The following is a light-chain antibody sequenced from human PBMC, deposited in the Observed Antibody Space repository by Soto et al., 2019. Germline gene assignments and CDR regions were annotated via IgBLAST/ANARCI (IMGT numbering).Light chain of an antibody. CDR3: QQYNNWPYT. CDR2: GTS. CDR1: QNVGSN. J-gene: IGKJ2*01. Sequence: EIVMTQSPVTLSVSPGERAALSCRASQNVGSNFDWYQQRPGQAPRVLIYGTSTRATGVPARFSGSGSGTDFTLTISSLQSEDFAVYYCQQYNNWPYTFGQGTRLEIK. V-gene: IGKV3-15*01.